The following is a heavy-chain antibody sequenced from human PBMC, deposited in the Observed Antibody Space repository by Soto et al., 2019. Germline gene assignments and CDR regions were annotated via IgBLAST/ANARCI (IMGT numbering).Heavy chain of an antibody. D-gene: IGHD5-12*01. V-gene: IGHV3-53*04. J-gene: IGHJ4*02. CDR1: GFTVSSNY. Sequence: GSLRLSCAASGFTVSSNYMSWVRQAPGKGLEWVSVIYSGGSTYYADSVKGRFTISRHNSKNTLYLQMNSLRAEDTAVYYCARDHSGYGVTFDYWGQGTLVTVSS. CDR3: ARDHSGYGVTFDY. CDR2: IYSGGST.